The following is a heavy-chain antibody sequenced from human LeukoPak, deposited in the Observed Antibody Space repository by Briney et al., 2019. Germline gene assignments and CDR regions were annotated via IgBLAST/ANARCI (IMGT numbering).Heavy chain of an antibody. D-gene: IGHD1-26*01. CDR1: GYTFTSYY. CDR2: INPSGGST. J-gene: IGHJ3*02. CDR3: GVGATPDAFDI. Sequence: GASVKVSCKASGYTFTSYYMHWVRQAPGQGLEWMGIINPSGGSTSYAQKFQGRVTMTRDTSTSTVYMELSSLRSEDTAVYYCGVGATPDAFDIWGQGTMLTVSS. V-gene: IGHV1-46*01.